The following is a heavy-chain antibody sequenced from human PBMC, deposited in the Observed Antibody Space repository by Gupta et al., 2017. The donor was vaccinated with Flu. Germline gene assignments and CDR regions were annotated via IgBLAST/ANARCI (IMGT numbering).Heavy chain of an antibody. CDR3: ARDFSDSSRRPYFDY. V-gene: IGHV1-2*02. CDR1: GYTFTGYN. CDR2: INPDSGDT. Sequence: QVQLVQSGAEAPTPSASVKVSCLASGYTFTGYNMHWVRQAPVQGLEWMGWINPDSGDTKYEQEFRGRVTMTRETSISTAYMELRSLRLDDTAVYYCARDFSDSSRRPYFDYWGQGTLVTVSS. D-gene: IGHD2-2*01. J-gene: IGHJ4*02.